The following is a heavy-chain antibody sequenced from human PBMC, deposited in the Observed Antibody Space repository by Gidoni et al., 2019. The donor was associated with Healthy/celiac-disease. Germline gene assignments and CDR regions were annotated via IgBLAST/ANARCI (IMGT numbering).Heavy chain of an antibody. D-gene: IGHD5-12*01. CDR1: GFTLSSYS. J-gene: IGHJ3*02. Sequence: EVQLVESGGGLVQPGGSLRLSCAASGFTLSSYSMNGVRQAPGKGLEWVSYISSSSSTIYYADSVKGRFTISRDNAKNSLYLQMNSLRDEDTAVYYCARVNAVTTIRDDAFDIWGQGTMVTVSS. CDR3: ARVNAVTTIRDDAFDI. CDR2: ISSSSSTI. V-gene: IGHV3-48*02.